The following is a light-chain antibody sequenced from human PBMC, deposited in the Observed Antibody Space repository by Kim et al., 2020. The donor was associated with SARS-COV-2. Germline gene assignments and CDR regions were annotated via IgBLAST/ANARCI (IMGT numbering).Light chain of an antibody. CDR1: SSKIGSNV. V-gene: IGLV1-44*01. CDR2: SND. J-gene: IGLJ3*02. CDR3: VAWDDSLNGSV. Sequence: QRVTNCCSGSSSKIGSNVVNWYQHLPRTAPNLLIYSNDYRPSGVPDRFSGSKSGTSASLAISGLQSEDEADYYCVAWDDSLNGSVFGGGTQLTVL.